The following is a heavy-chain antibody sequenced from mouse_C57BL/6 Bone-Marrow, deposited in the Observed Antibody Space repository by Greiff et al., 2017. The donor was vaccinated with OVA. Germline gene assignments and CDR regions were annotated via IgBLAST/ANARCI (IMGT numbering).Heavy chain of an antibody. Sequence: QVQLQQPGAELVMPGASVKLSCKASGYTFTSYWMHWVKQRPGQGLEWIGEIDPSDSYTNYNQKFKGKSTLTVDKSYSTAYMQLSSLTSEDSAVNYCARGYILYAMDYWGQGTSVTVSS. D-gene: IGHD2-2*01. V-gene: IGHV1-69*01. J-gene: IGHJ4*01. CDR1: GYTFTSYW. CDR2: IDPSDSYT. CDR3: ARGYILYAMDY.